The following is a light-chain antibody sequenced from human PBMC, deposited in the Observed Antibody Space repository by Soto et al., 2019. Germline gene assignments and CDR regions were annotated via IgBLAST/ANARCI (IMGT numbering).Light chain of an antibody. CDR1: QSVSSSY. CDR3: QHYGRLLWT. V-gene: IGKV3-20*01. J-gene: IGKJ1*01. Sequence: EIVLTQSPGTLSLSPGERATLSCRASQSVSSSYLAWYQQKPGQAPRLLVNGVFSRATGIPDRFSGSGSGTDVTLTIRRLQPEDFGVDYCQHYGRLLWTFGQGTKVEVK. CDR2: GVF.